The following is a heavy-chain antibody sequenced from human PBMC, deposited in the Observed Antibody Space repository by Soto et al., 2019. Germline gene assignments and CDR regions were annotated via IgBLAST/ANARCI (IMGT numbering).Heavy chain of an antibody. D-gene: IGHD3-22*01. CDR2: IRSKSNSYAT. V-gene: IGHV3-73*01. J-gene: IGHJ5*02. Sequence: LRLSCAASGFTFSGSAMHWVRQASGKGLEWIGRIRSKSNSYATAYAASVKGRFTISRDDSKDTAYLQMNSLKTEDTAVYYCTRDPRNYYDSIGSANWFDPWGQGTLVTVSS. CDR3: TRDPRNYYDSIGSANWFDP. CDR1: GFTFSGSA.